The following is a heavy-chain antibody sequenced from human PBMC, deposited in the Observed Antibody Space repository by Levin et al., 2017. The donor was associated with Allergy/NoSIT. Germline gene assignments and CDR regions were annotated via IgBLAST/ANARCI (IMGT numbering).Heavy chain of an antibody. J-gene: IGHJ6*02. CDR1: GFTFSSYS. CDR3: ARDQGYYDSSGYKPPREGDYDGMDV. CDR2: ISSSSSYI. V-gene: IGHV3-21*01. Sequence: LSLTCAASGFTFSSYSMNWVRQAPGKGLEWVSSISSSSSYIYYADSVKGRFTISRDNAKNSLYLQMNSLRAEDTAVYYCARDQGYYDSSGYKPPREGDYDGMDVWGQGTTVTVSS. D-gene: IGHD3-22*01.